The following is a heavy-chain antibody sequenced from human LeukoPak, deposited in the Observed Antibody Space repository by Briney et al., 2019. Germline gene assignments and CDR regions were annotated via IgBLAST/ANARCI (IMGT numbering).Heavy chain of an antibody. CDR2: IIPIFGTV. Sequence: ASVKVSCKASGGTFSSYAISWVRQAPGQGLESMGRIIPIFGTVNYAQKFQGRVTITTDESTSTAYMELSSLRSEDTAVYYCAISVTMVVTPLLDPWGQGTLVTVSS. CDR1: GGTFSSYA. V-gene: IGHV1-69*05. CDR3: AISVTMVVTPLLDP. J-gene: IGHJ5*02. D-gene: IGHD4-23*01.